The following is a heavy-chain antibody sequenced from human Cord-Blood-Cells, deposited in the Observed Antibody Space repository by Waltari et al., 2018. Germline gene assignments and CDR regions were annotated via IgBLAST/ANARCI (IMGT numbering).Heavy chain of an antibody. CDR2: IKQDGSEK. CDR1: GFTFSSYW. D-gene: IGHD7-27*01. J-gene: IGHJ4*02. V-gene: IGHV3-7*05. Sequence: EVQLVESGGGLVQPGGSLRLSCAASGFTFSSYWMSWVSQARGRRLEWVANIKQDGSEKDYVESMKGRFTICRDNAKNSLYLQMKRLRAEDTAVYYCAGELTGEGGVVDYWGQGTLVTVSS. CDR3: AGELTGEGGVVDY.